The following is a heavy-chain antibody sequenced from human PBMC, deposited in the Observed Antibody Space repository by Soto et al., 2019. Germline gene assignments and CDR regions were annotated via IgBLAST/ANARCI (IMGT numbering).Heavy chain of an antibody. J-gene: IGHJ4*02. V-gene: IGHV3-23*01. Sequence: EVQLLESGGGLVQPGGSLRLSCAASGFTFSSYAMSWVRQAPGKGLEWVSTITSTGGNTHYADSVKGRFTISRDNSKNMLYLQMNSLRAEDTAVYYCAKAGMRDAYNRNWGQGILVTVSS. D-gene: IGHD6-13*01. CDR1: GFTFSSYA. CDR2: ITSTGGNT. CDR3: AKAGMRDAYNRN.